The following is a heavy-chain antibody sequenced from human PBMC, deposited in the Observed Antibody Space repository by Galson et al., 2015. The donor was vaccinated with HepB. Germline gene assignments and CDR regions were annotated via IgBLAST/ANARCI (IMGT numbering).Heavy chain of an antibody. CDR1: GGSISSYY. CDR2: IYYSGST. CDR3: ARSSGSYYGSTDY. V-gene: IGHV4-59*01. Sequence: ATLSLTCTVSGGSISSYYWSWLRPPPGQGLEWIGYIYYSGSTNYNPSLKSRVTISVDTSENQFSLKLSSVTAADTAVYYCARSSGSYYGSTDYWGQGTLVTVSS. D-gene: IGHD1-26*01. J-gene: IGHJ4*02.